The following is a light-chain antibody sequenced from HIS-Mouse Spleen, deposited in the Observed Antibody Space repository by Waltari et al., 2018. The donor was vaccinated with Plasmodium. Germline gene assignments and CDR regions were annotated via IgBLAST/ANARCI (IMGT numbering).Light chain of an antibody. V-gene: IGLV3-21*02. Sequence: SYVLTQPPSVSVAPGQTARITCGGNNIGSKSVHWYQQKPGQAPVLVVDDDSARPSGSPERFSGSNAGNTATLTISRVEAGDEADYYCQVWDSSSDHPVFGTGTKVTVL. CDR1: NIGSKS. J-gene: IGLJ1*01. CDR2: DDS. CDR3: QVWDSSSDHPV.